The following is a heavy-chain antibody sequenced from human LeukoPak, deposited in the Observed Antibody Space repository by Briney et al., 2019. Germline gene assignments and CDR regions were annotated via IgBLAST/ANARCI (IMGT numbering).Heavy chain of an antibody. D-gene: IGHD2-15*01. CDR3: ARHESSGGSPQWFDP. V-gene: IGHV5-51*01. J-gene: IGHJ5*02. Sequence: GESLKISCKGSGYSFTSYWIGWVRHMPGKGLEWMGIIYPGDSDTRYSPSFQGQVTISADKSISTAYLQWSSLKASDTAMYYCARHESSGGSPQWFDPWGQATLVTVSS. CDR2: IYPGDSDT. CDR1: GYSFTSYW.